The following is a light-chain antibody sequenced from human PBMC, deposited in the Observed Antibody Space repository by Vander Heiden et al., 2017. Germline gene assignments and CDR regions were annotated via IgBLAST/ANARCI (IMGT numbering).Light chain of an antibody. CDR2: AAS. V-gene: IGKV1D-12*01. J-gene: IGKJ4*01. Sequence: DIQMPQSPSSVSASVGDRVTITCRASQGINNWLAWYQQKPGKAPSLLIYAASSLQSGVPSRFSGRGFGTHFTLTINSLQPEDFATYYCQQADSFPRTFGGGTRVELK. CDR1: QGINNW. CDR3: QQADSFPRT.